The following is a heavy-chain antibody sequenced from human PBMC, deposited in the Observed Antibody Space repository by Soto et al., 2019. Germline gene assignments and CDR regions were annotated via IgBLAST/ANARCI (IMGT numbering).Heavy chain of an antibody. D-gene: IGHD6-13*01. CDR1: GLTVSTSY. V-gene: IGHV3-66*01. J-gene: IGHJ4*02. CDR3: ARGLGRSWSHGD. CDR2: IYNDGRT. Sequence: GGSLRLSCTASGLTVSTSYMSWVRQAPGKGLEWVSVIYNDGRTYYADSVKGRFTISRDNSKNTLYLQMNSLRAEDTAVYYCARGLGRSWSHGDWGQGTQVTVSS.